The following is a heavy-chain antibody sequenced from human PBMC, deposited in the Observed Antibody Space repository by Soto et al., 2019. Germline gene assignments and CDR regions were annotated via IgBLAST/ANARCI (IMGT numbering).Heavy chain of an antibody. J-gene: IGHJ6*02. Sequence: QITLKESGPTLVKPTQTLTLTCTFSGFSLNTGGLAVGWIRQPPGKALEWLALIYWDNDKRYSPSLRSRLTITKDTSKIQVVLTMTHMDPVDAATYYCVHSRCGGDCLQSYSSHYDYDMDVWGQGTTVTVSS. CDR2: IYWDNDK. D-gene: IGHD2-21*02. CDR1: GFSLNTGGLA. CDR3: VHSRCGGDCLQSYSSHYDYDMDV. V-gene: IGHV2-5*02.